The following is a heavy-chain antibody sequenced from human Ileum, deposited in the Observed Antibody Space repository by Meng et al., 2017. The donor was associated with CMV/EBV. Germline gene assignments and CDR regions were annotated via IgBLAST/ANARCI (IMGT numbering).Heavy chain of an antibody. Sequence: ASVYTFTSYDIHWVRQATGQGLEWMGWMNPNSGNTGYAQKFQGRATITRNTSISTAYMELSSLRSEDTAVYYCARRKVTGKGWFDPWGQGTLVTVSS. D-gene: IGHD1-20*01. CDR1: VYTFTSYD. CDR3: ARRKVTGKGWFDP. CDR2: MNPNSGNT. J-gene: IGHJ5*02. V-gene: IGHV1-8*03.